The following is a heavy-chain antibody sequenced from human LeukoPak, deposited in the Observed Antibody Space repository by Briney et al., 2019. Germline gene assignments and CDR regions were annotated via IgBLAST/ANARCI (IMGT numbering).Heavy chain of an antibody. CDR2: ISGSGDST. J-gene: IGHJ4*02. D-gene: IGHD2-2*02. Sequence: GSLRLSCAASGFTFSSYAMSWVRQAPGKGLEWVSAISGSGDSTYYAASVKGRFTISRDNSKNTLYLQMNSLRAEDTAVYSCAKESGYTSGAFDYWGQGTLVTVSS. CDR1: GFTFSSYA. CDR3: AKESGYTSGAFDY. V-gene: IGHV3-23*01.